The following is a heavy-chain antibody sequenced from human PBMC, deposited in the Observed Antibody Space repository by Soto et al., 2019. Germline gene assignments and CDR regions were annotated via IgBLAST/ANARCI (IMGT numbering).Heavy chain of an antibody. D-gene: IGHD4-17*01. CDR3: VRQTTVVPCYFDF. V-gene: IGHV3-21*01. J-gene: IGHJ4*02. Sequence: PGGSLRLSCAASGFTFDRYSMNWALQTPGKGLEWVSSISDRSSYIYYADSLKGRFTISRDNTKNSLYLQMNSVRAEDTAVYYCVRQTTVVPCYFDFSCKGTIVTGSS. CDR2: ISDRSSYI. CDR1: GFTFDRYS.